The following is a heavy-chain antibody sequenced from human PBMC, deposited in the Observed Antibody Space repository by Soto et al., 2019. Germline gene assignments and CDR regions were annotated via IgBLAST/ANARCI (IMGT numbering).Heavy chain of an antibody. Sequence: GGSLRLSCAASGFTLSSFAMGWVRQAPGKGLEWVSAMTDTGLNTYYADSVKGRFTISRDNFRNTLYLQMNSLRAEDTAIYYSAKGIGQLWLHLDSWGQGTLVTVSS. CDR3: AKGIGQLWLHLDS. CDR1: GFTLSSFA. J-gene: IGHJ4*02. D-gene: IGHD5-18*01. CDR2: MTDTGLNT. V-gene: IGHV3-23*01.